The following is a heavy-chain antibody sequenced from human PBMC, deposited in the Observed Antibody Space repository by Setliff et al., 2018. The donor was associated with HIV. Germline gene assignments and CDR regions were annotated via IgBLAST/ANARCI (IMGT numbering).Heavy chain of an antibody. V-gene: IGHV4-59*08. CDR3: ARTGPLPGRITVFGVVISYYFDY. J-gene: IGHJ4*02. Sequence: SETLSLTCTVSGASMRDYYWTWIRQSPGKGLEWIGHIFHTGSATYNPSLRSRLTMSIDTSSGQFSLKLTSVTAADTAVYYCARTGPLPGRITVFGVVISYYFDYWGQGTLVTVSS. CDR1: GASMRDYY. CDR2: IFHTGSA. D-gene: IGHD3-3*01.